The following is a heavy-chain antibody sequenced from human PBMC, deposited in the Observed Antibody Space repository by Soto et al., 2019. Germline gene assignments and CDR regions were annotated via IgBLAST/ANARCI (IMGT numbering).Heavy chain of an antibody. J-gene: IGHJ6*02. D-gene: IGHD5-18*01. CDR1: GFTFSSYG. Sequence: PGGSLRLSCAASGFTFSSYGMHWVRQAPGKGLEWVAVIWYDGSNKYYADSVKGRFTISRDNSKNTLYLQMNSLRAEDTAVYYCARGGYSYGLYYYYYGMDVWGQGTTVTVSS. V-gene: IGHV3-33*01. CDR3: ARGGYSYGLYYYYYGMDV. CDR2: IWYDGSNK.